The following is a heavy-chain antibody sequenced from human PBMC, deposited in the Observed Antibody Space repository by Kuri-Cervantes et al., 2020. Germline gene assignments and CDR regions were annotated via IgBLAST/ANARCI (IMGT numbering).Heavy chain of an antibody. CDR2: ISWNSGSI. D-gene: IGHD3-3*01. Sequence: LSLTCAASGFTFDDYAMHWVRQAPGKGLEWVSGISWNSGSIGYADSVKGRFTISRDNAKNSLYLQMNSLRAEDTAVYYCARDGAYYDFWSGYHNNWFDPWGQGTLVTVSS. J-gene: IGHJ5*02. CDR1: GFTFDDYA. CDR3: ARDGAYYDFWSGYHNNWFDP. V-gene: IGHV3-9*01.